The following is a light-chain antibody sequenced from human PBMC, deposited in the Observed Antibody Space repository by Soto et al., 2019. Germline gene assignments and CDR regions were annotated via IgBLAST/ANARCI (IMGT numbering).Light chain of an antibody. CDR2: AAS. Sequence: GDRVTSTFRASQGIRNDLGWYQQKPGKAPKLLIYAASSLQSGVPSRFSGSGSGTDSTLTISSLQPEDFATYYCLQDYNYPRTFGQGTKVDI. J-gene: IGKJ1*01. V-gene: IGKV1-6*01. CDR1: QGIRND. CDR3: LQDYNYPRT.